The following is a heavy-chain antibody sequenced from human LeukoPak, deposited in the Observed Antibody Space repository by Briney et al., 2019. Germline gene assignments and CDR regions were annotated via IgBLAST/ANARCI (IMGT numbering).Heavy chain of an antibody. J-gene: IGHJ4*02. CDR1: GYSFTSYW. CDR3: ARHAPDIYCSGGSCYSPFFDY. CDR2: IDPSDSCI. D-gene: IGHD2-15*01. Sequence: GEALKISCKGSGYSFTSYWISWVRRMPGKGLEWMGRIDPSDSCINYSPSFQGHVTISADKSISTAYLQWSSLKASDTAMYYCARHAPDIYCSGGSCYSPFFDYWGQGTLVTVSS. V-gene: IGHV5-10-1*01.